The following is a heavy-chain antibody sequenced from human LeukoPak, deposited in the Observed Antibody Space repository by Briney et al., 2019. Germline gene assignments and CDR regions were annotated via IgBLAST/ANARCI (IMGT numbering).Heavy chain of an antibody. V-gene: IGHV3-21*01. CDR1: GFTFSTDG. CDR2: ISPDSTFI. Sequence: PGGSLRLSCAGSGFTFSTDGMSWVRQAPGKGLEWVSSISPDSTFIPQADSVKGRFTISRDNAKNSLYLQMESLRVEDTAVYYCANFQTVGVKPFEHWGQGTLGTVSS. J-gene: IGHJ5*02. CDR3: ANFQTVGVKPFEH. D-gene: IGHD1-26*01.